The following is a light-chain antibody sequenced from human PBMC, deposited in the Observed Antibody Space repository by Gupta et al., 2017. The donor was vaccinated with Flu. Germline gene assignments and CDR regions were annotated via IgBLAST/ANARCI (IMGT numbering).Light chain of an antibody. CDR3: AAWDDSLNGLYV. Sequence: QSVLTPPPSASGTPGPRVTISCSGSSSNIGSNTVNWYQQLPGTAPNLLIYSNNQRPSGVPDRFSGSKSGTSASLAISGLQSEDEADYYCAAWDDSLNGLYVFGTGTKVTVL. J-gene: IGLJ1*01. CDR2: SNN. CDR1: SSNIGSNT. V-gene: IGLV1-44*01.